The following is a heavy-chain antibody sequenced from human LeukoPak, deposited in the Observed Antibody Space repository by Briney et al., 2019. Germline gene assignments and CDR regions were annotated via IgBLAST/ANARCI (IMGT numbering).Heavy chain of an antibody. CDR3: ARRDGYCSSTSCYADYYYGMDV. V-gene: IGHV5-51*01. CDR2: ISPGDSGI. J-gene: IGHJ6*02. D-gene: IGHD2-2*01. CDR1: GYSFTNFW. Sequence: GESLKISCKGSGYSFTNFWIGWVRQMPGKGLEWMGVISPGDSGIRYSPSFQGQVTISADKSISTAYLQWSSLKASDTAMYYCARRDGYCSSTSCYADYYYGMDVWGQGTTVTVSS.